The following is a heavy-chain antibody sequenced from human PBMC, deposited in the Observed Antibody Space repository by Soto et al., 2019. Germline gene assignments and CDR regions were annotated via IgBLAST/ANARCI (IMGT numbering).Heavy chain of an antibody. CDR3: ARVPPPLESVVGPAAKEFHYYGMDV. CDR2: IYHDGSNK. Sequence: SLRLSCAGSGFTFSNFEMHWVRQAPGKGLEWVAVIYHDGSNKYYADSVKGRFTISRDSSKNTLYLQMDSLTVEDTAVYYCARVPPPLESVVGPAAKEFHYYGMDVWGQGTTVTVSS. CDR1: GFTFSNFE. J-gene: IGHJ6*02. D-gene: IGHD2-2*03. V-gene: IGHV3-30*04.